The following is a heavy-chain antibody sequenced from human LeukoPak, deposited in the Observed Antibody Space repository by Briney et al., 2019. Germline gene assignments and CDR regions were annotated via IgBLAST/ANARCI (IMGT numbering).Heavy chain of an antibody. Sequence: PSETLSLTCAVYGGSFSGYYWSWIRQPPGKGLEWIGEINHSGSTNYNPSLKSRVTISVDTSKNQFSLKLSSVTAADTAVYYCARDSLDIVVVVAANPSDAFDIWGQGTMVTVSS. D-gene: IGHD2-15*01. J-gene: IGHJ3*02. CDR3: ARDSLDIVVVVAANPSDAFDI. CDR1: GGSFSGYY. CDR2: INHSGST. V-gene: IGHV4-34*01.